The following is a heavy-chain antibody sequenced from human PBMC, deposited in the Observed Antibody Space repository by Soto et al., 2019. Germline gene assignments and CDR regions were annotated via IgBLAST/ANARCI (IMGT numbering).Heavy chain of an antibody. CDR2: MNPNSGNT. Sequence: ASVKVSCKASGYTFTSYDINWVRQATGQGLEWMGWMNPNSGNTDYAQKLQGRVTMTTDTSTSTAYMELRSLRSDDTAVYYCAISYGDYREDAFDIWGQGTMVTVSS. D-gene: IGHD4-17*01. J-gene: IGHJ3*02. CDR1: GYTFTSYD. V-gene: IGHV1-8*02. CDR3: AISYGDYREDAFDI.